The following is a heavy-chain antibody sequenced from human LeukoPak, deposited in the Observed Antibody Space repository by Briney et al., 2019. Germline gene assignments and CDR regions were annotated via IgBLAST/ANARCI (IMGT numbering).Heavy chain of an antibody. Sequence: PGGSLRLSCAASGFTFSSYGMHWVRQAPGKGLEWVAFIRYAGSNKYYADSVKGRFTISRDNSKNTLYLQMNSLRAEDTAVYYCAKDSAAAGNSYYYMDVWGKGTTVTVSS. V-gene: IGHV3-30*02. CDR1: GFTFSSYG. D-gene: IGHD6-13*01. CDR2: IRYAGSNK. CDR3: AKDSAAAGNSYYYMDV. J-gene: IGHJ6*03.